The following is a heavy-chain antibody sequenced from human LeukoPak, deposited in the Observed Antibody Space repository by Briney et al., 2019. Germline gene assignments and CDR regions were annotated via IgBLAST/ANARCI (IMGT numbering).Heavy chain of an antibody. CDR3: ASFRSGSWSFDY. Sequence: GGSLRLSCAASGFTFSSYGMHWVRQAPGKGLEWVAFIRYDGSNKYYADSVKGRFTISRDNSKNTLYLQMNSLRAEDTAVYYCASFRSGSWSFDYWGQGTLVTVSS. CDR1: GFTFSSYG. V-gene: IGHV3-30*02. CDR2: IRYDGSNK. J-gene: IGHJ4*02. D-gene: IGHD1-26*01.